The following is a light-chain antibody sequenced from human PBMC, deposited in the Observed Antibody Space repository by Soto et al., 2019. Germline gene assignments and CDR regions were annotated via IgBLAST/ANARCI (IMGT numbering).Light chain of an antibody. CDR3: SSYTTTSTVL. Sequence: SVLTQPASVSGSPGQSIAIYCIGTSNDVGAYNYVSWYQQHPGKAPKLLIYDVSGRPSGVSDRFSGSKSGNSASLTISGLQAEDEAAYYCSSYTTTSTVLFGGGT. V-gene: IGLV2-14*01. CDR1: SNDVGAYNY. CDR2: DVS. J-gene: IGLJ2*01.